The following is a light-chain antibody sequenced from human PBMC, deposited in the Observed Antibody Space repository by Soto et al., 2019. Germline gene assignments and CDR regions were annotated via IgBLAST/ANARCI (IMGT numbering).Light chain of an antibody. J-gene: IGLJ2*01. V-gene: IGLV2-14*01. CDR1: SSDVGRYKF. CDR2: EVS. CDR3: SSSTSTSTLMI. Sequence: QLVLTQPASVSGSPGQSITISCTGTSSDVGRYKFVSWYQQYPGKAPRLMMYEVSNRPSGVSNRFSGSKSGNTASLTISGLQTEDEAIYYCSSSTSTSTLMIFGGGTKLTVL.